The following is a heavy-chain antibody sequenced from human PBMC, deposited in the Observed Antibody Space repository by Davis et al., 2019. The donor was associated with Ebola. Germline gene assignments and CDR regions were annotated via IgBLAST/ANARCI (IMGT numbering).Heavy chain of an antibody. CDR3: ARVGSIAARPDFYYYYGMDV. CDR2: IKHSGST. CDR1: GGSVSSGSYY. V-gene: IGHV4-39*07. Sequence: MPSETLSLTCTVSGGSVSSGSYYWSWIRQPPGKGLEWIGEIKHSGSTNYNPSLKSRVTISVDTSKNQFSLKLSSVTAADTAVYYCARVGSIAARPDFYYYYGMDVWGQGTTVTVSS. D-gene: IGHD6-6*01. J-gene: IGHJ6*02.